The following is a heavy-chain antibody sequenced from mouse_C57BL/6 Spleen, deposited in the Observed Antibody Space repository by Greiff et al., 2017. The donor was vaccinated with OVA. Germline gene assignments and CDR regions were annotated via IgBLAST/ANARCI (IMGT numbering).Heavy chain of an antibody. CDR3: PTFSNYDY. CDR2: IDPEDGDT. J-gene: IGHJ2*01. Sequence: VQLQQSGAELVRPGASVKFSCTASGFKIKDSYMHWVKQRPEQGLEWIGRIDPEDGDTEYAPKFQGTATLTADPSSNTAYLQLSILTSEDTAIYYCPTFSNYDYWGQGTTLTVSS. D-gene: IGHD2-5*01. V-gene: IGHV14-1*01. CDR1: GFKIKDSY.